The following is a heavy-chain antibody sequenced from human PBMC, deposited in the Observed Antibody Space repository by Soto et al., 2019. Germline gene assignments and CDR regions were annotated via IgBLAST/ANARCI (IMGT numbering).Heavy chain of an antibody. V-gene: IGHV1-18*01. D-gene: IGHD3-16*01. CDR2: INAYNGNT. CDR3: AMVDVYVTPSPQDV. CDR1: GYSFARCC. Sequence: GASVKVSCKASGYSFARCCMGWARQAPGQGLEWMGWINAYNGNTNYAQNLQGRLTLTTDTSTTTAYMELRSLRSNDTAIYYCAMVDVYVTPSPQDVWGQGTTVTVSS. J-gene: IGHJ6*02.